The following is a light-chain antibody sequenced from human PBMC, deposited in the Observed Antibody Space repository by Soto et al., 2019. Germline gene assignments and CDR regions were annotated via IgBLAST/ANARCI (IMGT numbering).Light chain of an antibody. CDR3: QQFSSYPLT. Sequence: EIVMTQSPATLSVSLGETATPSCRASQTVRSNCLAWYQQKPGQAPRLLIYDASSRATGIPDRFSGGGSGTDFTLTISRLEPEDFAVYYCQQFSSYPLTFGGGTKVDIK. CDR1: QTVRSNC. J-gene: IGKJ4*01. CDR2: DAS. V-gene: IGKV3-20*01.